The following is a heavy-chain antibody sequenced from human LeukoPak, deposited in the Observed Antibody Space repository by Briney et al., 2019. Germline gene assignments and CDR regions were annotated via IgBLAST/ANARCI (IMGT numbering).Heavy chain of an antibody. Sequence: GGSLRLSCAASGFTFSGYVMTWVRQAPGKGLECVSSITFSSSHIYYADSVKGRFTISRDNAKNSLYLQMNSLRAEDTAVYYCARDGMGVLDAFDIWGQGTMVTVSS. CDR3: ARDGMGVLDAFDI. CDR1: GFTFSGYV. V-gene: IGHV3-21*04. CDR2: ITFSSSHI. D-gene: IGHD3-10*01. J-gene: IGHJ3*02.